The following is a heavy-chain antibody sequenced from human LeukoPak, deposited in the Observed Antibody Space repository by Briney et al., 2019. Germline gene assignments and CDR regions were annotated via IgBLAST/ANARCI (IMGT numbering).Heavy chain of an antibody. D-gene: IGHD3-22*01. V-gene: IGHV4-59*08. CDR1: GGSISSYY. Sequence: PSETLSLTRTVSGGSISSYYWSWIRQPPGKGLEWIGYIYYSGSTNYNPSLKSRVTISVDTSKNQFSLKLSSVTAADTAVYYCARQTYYYDSSGYYYGYYFDYWGQGTLVTVSS. J-gene: IGHJ4*02. CDR2: IYYSGST. CDR3: ARQTYYYDSSGYYYGYYFDY.